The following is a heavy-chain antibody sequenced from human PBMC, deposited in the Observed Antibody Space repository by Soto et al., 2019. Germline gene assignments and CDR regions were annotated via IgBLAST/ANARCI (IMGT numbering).Heavy chain of an antibody. Sequence: TLSLTCTVSGGSISSGGYYWSWIRQHPGKGLEWIGYIYYSGSTYYNPSLKSRVTISVDTSKNQFSLKLSSVTAADTAVYYCARGSKFSGPLDWGQGTLVTVSS. J-gene: IGHJ4*02. CDR3: ARGSKFSGPLD. CDR1: GGSISSGGYY. V-gene: IGHV4-31*03. CDR2: IYYSGST. D-gene: IGHD3-3*01.